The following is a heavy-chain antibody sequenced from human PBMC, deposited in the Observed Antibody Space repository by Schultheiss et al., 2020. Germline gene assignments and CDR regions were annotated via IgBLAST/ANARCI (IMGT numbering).Heavy chain of an antibody. CDR2: ISAYNGNT. CDR1: GYTFTRYG. CDR3: ARVVRGVRGVTPVVDGMDV. J-gene: IGHJ6*02. V-gene: IGHV1-18*01. D-gene: IGHD3-10*01. Sequence: ASVKVSCKASGYTFTRYGLSWVRQAPGQGLEWMGWISAYNGNTNYAQKLQGRVTMTTDTSTSTAYMELSSLRSEDTAVYYCARVVRGVRGVTPVVDGMDVWGQGTTVTGSS.